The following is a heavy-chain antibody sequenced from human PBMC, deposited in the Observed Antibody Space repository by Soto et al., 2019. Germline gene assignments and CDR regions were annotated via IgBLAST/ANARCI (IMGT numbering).Heavy chain of an antibody. V-gene: IGHV1-3*01. J-gene: IGHJ1*01. Sequence: GASVKVSCKASGYTFTSYAMHWVRLAPGQRLEWMGWINAGNGNTKYSQKFQGRVTITRDTSASTAYMELSSLRSEDTAVYYCARGVGYCSGGSCFQHWGQGTLVTVSS. CDR1: GYTFTSYA. D-gene: IGHD2-15*01. CDR2: INAGNGNT. CDR3: ARGVGYCSGGSCFQH.